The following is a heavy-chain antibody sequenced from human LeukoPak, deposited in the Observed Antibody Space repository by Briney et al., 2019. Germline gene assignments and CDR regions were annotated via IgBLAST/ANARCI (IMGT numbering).Heavy chain of an antibody. V-gene: IGHV4-34*01. CDR3: ARVAAAGLSNWFDP. CDR1: GGSFSGYY. J-gene: IGHJ5*02. D-gene: IGHD6-13*01. Sequence: SETLSLTCAVYGGSFSGYYWSWIRQPPGKGLEWIGEINHSGSTNYNPSLKSRVTISVDTSKNQFSLKLSSVTAADTAVCYCARVAAAGLSNWFDPWGQGTLVTVSS. CDR2: INHSGST.